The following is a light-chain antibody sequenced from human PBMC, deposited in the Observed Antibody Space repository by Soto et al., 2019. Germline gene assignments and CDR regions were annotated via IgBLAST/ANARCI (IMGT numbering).Light chain of an antibody. CDR1: QGIASS. V-gene: IGKV1-9*01. Sequence: DIHLTQSPSSLSASVGDRVTITCRASQGIASSLAWYQQKAGKAPKLLIYATSTLESGVPSRFSGSGPGTEFTLTISSLQPEDWGIYYCQQYNSCPLTFGGGTKVEIK. J-gene: IGKJ4*01. CDR2: ATS. CDR3: QQYNSCPLT.